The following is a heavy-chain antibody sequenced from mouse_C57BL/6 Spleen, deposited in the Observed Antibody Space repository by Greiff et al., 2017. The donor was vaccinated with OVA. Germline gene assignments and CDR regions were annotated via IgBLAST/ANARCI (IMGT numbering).Heavy chain of an antibody. CDR2: ISDGGSYT. Sequence: EVQGVESGGGLVKPGGSLTLSCAASGFTFSSYAMSWVRQTPEKRLEWVATISDGGSYTYYPDNVKGRFTISRDNAKNNLYLQMSHLKSEDTAMYYCAREQLALDYWGKGTTLTVSS. CDR1: GFTFSSYA. CDR3: AREQLALDY. J-gene: IGHJ2*01. D-gene: IGHD4-1*02. V-gene: IGHV5-4*01.